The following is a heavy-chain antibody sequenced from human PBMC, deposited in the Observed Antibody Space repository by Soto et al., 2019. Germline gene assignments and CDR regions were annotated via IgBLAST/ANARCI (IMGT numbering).Heavy chain of an antibody. J-gene: IGHJ4*02. CDR1: GGSFGGYY. D-gene: IGHD3-22*01. Sequence: VQLQQWGAGLLKPSETLSLTCEVSGGSFGGYYWSWIRQPPGKGLEWIGEINHVATTNYNPSLKSRVTISLDMSKNQFSLKLMSVTAADTAVYYCARHYYDSTGYYRSPLGDWGQGTLVTVSS. CDR3: ARHYYDSTGYYRSPLGD. CDR2: INHVATT. V-gene: IGHV4-34*01.